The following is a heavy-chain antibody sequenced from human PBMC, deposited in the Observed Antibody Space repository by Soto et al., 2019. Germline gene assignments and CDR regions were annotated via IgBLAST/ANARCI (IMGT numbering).Heavy chain of an antibody. V-gene: IGHV3-11*01. Sequence: QVHLVQSGGGLVKPGGSLRLSCEASGLSFRDFYMAWIRQAPGKGLEWVVFIGPSDTGIYYAESVKGRFTISRDNAKDSLFLQMKSLKGEDTAIYYCARDLRAFGVASRFDPWGQGTLVTVSS. CDR3: ARDLRAFGVASRFDP. D-gene: IGHD2-21*01. CDR2: IGPSDTGI. J-gene: IGHJ5*02. CDR1: GLSFRDFY.